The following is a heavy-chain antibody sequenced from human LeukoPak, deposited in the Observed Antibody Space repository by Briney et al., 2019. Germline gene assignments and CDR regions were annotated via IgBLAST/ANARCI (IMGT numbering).Heavy chain of an antibody. V-gene: IGHV4-31*01. CDR2: ISYGGTT. J-gene: IGHJ4*02. Sequence: SQTLSLTCTVSGGSISSGTYHWSWIRQYPEKGLEWIGHISYGGTTYYNPSLKSQVTISLDTSRNHFSLKLNSVTAADTAVYYCARDSYNYGSGSLDYWGQGTLVTVSS. CDR1: GGSISSGTYH. CDR3: ARDSYNYGSGSLDY. D-gene: IGHD5-18*01.